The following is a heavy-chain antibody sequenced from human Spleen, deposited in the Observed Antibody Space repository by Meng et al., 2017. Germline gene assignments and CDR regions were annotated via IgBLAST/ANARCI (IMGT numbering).Heavy chain of an antibody. D-gene: IGHD2-15*01. CDR1: GFTFDDYG. CDR2: INWNGGST. Sequence: GESLKISCAASGFTFDDYGMSWVRQAPGKGLEWVSGINWNGGSTGYADSVKGRFTISRDNAKNSLYLQMNSLRGEDTALYYWARRVAAKENWFDPWGQGTLVTVSS. J-gene: IGHJ5*02. V-gene: IGHV3-20*04. CDR3: ARRVAAKENWFDP.